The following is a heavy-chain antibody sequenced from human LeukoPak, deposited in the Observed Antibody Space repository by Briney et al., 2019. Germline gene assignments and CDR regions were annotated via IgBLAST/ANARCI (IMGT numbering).Heavy chain of an antibody. V-gene: IGHV3-30*03. Sequence: SGGSLRLSCAASGFTFSSYGMHWVRQAPGKGLEWVAYISHDGNNKYYADPVKGRFTISRDNSNNTPYLQMNSLRAEDTAVYYCARGAYSYGFESYFDYWGQGTLVTVSS. J-gene: IGHJ4*02. CDR2: ISHDGNNK. CDR1: GFTFSSYG. CDR3: ARGAYSYGFESYFDY. D-gene: IGHD5-18*01.